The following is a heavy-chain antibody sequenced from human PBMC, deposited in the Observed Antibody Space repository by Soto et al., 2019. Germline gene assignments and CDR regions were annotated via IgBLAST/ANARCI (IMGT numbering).Heavy chain of an antibody. CDR1: GGTFSSYS. Sequence: QVQLVQSGAEVKKPGSSVKVSCKASGGTFSSYSISWVRQAPGQGLEWMGRIIPILGIANYAQKFQGRVTITADKSTSTAYMDLSSLRSEDTALYYCASSSRVLLDYWGQGTLVTVSS. J-gene: IGHJ4*02. CDR3: ASSSRVLLDY. V-gene: IGHV1-69*02. D-gene: IGHD3-10*01. CDR2: IIPILGIA.